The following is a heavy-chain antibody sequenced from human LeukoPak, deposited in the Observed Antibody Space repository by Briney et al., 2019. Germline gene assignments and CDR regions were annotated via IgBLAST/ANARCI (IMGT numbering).Heavy chain of an antibody. CDR1: GFTFDDYG. Sequence: PGGSLRLSCAASGFTFDDYGMSWVRQVPGKGLEWVSGINWNGSGAGYADSVKGRFTISRDNSKNTLYLQMNSLRAEDTAVYYCAKGTSYNWNDGWFDPWGNGILVTVSS. CDR3: AKGTSYNWNDGWFDP. J-gene: IGHJ5*02. D-gene: IGHD1-20*01. V-gene: IGHV3-20*04. CDR2: INWNGSGA.